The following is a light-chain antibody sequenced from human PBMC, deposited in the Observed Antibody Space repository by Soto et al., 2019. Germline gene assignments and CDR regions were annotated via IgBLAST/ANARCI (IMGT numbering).Light chain of an antibody. Sequence: QSALTQPASVSGSPGQSITISCTGTSSDVGGYNYVSWYQQHPGKAPKLMIYDVSNRPSGVSNRFSGYKSGNTAYLTISGLQAEEEADYYCSSYTSSSTLPVVFGGGTKLTVL. CDR3: SSYTSSSTLPVV. J-gene: IGLJ2*01. CDR2: DVS. V-gene: IGLV2-14*01. CDR1: SSDVGGYNY.